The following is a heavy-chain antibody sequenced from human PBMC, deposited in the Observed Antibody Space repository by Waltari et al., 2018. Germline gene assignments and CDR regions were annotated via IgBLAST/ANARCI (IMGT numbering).Heavy chain of an antibody. J-gene: IGHJ3*01. CDR3: AKRIVGGPFDV. CDR1: GGTFGTYA. CDR2: IIPIYGTP. V-gene: IGHV1-69*12. D-gene: IGHD1-26*01. Sequence: QVHLVQSGAEVRKLGSSVKVSCEASGGTFGTYAISWVRQAPGQGLEWMGGIIPIYGTPNYAQKFQGRVNVAADELTTTAYMELSSLRSDDTAVYYCAKRIVGGPFDVWGQGTMVTVSS.